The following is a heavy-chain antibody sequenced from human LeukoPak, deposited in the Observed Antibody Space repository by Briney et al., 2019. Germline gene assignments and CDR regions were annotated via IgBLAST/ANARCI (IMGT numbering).Heavy chain of an antibody. V-gene: IGHV4-61*02. J-gene: IGHJ4*02. CDR3: ARDEITGTTDY. Sequence: SQTLSLTCTVSGGSISSGSYYWSWIRQPAGKGLEWIGRIYTSGSTNYNPSLKSRVTISVDTSKNQFSLKLSSVTAADTAVYYCARDEITGTTDYWGQGTLVTVSS. D-gene: IGHD1-7*01. CDR1: GGSISSGSYY. CDR2: IYTSGST.